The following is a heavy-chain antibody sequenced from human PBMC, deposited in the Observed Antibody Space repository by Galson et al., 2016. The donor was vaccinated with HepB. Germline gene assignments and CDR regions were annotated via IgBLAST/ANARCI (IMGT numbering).Heavy chain of an antibody. CDR2: VYSDGST. CDR1: GFTVSSNY. D-gene: IGHD3-16*01. J-gene: IGHJ6*03. Sequence: SLRLSCAASGFTVSSNYLSWVRQAPGKGLEWVSIVYSDGSTYYSDSVRGRFTISRDNSNKIVYLQMNSLRAEDTAVYFCAKNKATARVWGHYYYYMDVWGKGTTVTVSS. CDR3: AKNKATARVWGHYYYYMDV. V-gene: IGHV3-53*01.